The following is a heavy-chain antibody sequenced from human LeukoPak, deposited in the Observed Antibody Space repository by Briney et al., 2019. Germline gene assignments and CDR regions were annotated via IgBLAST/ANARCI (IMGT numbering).Heavy chain of an antibody. CDR3: ARGNYCSGGSCYDGAFDY. D-gene: IGHD2-15*01. V-gene: IGHV1-18*01. CDR1: GYTLTELS. J-gene: IGHJ4*02. CDR2: SSGYNGNT. Sequence: ASVKVSCKVSGYTLTELSMHWVRQAPGQGLEWMGWSSGYNGNTNYAQKLQGRVTMTTDTSTSTAYMELRSLRSDDTAVYYCARGNYCSGGSCYDGAFDYWGQGTLVTVSS.